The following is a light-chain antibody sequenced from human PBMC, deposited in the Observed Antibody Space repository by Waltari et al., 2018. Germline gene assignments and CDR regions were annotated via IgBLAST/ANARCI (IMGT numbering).Light chain of an antibody. CDR1: QGISSA. CDR2: DAS. Sequence: AVQLTQSPSSLSASVGDRVTITCRARQGISSALVWYQQRTGRPPKLLIYDASTLQSGVPSRFGGSGAGTDFTLTISSLQPEDLGKYYCQQFKIYPMTFGQGTRLEIK. V-gene: IGKV1-13*02. J-gene: IGKJ5*01. CDR3: QQFKIYPMT.